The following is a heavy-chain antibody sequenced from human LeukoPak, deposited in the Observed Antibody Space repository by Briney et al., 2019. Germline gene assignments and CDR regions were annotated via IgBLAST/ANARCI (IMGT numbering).Heavy chain of an antibody. J-gene: IGHJ6*02. CDR1: GVSISSYY. D-gene: IGHD6-13*01. V-gene: IGHV4-4*07. Sequence: PSESLSLTCTVSGVSISSYYWSWIRQPAGKGLEWVGRIYSSGSTNYNPSLKSRFTMSVDTSKNQFSLKLSSVTAADTAVYYCARDSAAAGKGYYYYYGMDVWGQGTTVTVSS. CDR3: ARDSAAAGKGYYYYYGMDV. CDR2: IYSSGST.